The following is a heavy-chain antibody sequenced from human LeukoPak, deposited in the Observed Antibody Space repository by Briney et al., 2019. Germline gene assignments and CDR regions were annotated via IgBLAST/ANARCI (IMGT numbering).Heavy chain of an antibody. CDR1: GFDFARYA. D-gene: IGHD4/OR15-4a*01. CDR2: ISGTSGVT. CDR3: ARDTLGEGEDANYAVYYFDY. J-gene: IGHJ4*02. Sequence: GGSLRLSCAASGFDFARYAMTWVRQAPGKGLEWVSTISGTSGVTYYTDSVKGRFTISRDNSKQTLFLQMSSLRVDDTALYYCARDTLGEGEDANYAVYYFDYWGQGTVVTVSS. V-gene: IGHV3-23*01.